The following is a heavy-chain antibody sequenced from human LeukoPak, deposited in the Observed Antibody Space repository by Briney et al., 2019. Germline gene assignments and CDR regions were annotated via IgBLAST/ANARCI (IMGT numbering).Heavy chain of an antibody. CDR2: IKQDGSEK. V-gene: IGHV3-7*01. CDR3: ARNIESIAAAGRRYFQH. J-gene: IGHJ1*01. D-gene: IGHD6-13*01. CDR1: GFTFSSYW. Sequence: GGSLRLSCAACGFTFSSYWMSWVRQAPGKGLEWVANIKQDGSEKYYVDSVKGRFTISRDNAKNSLYLQMNSLRAEDTAVYYCARNIESIAAAGRRYFQHWGQGTLVTVSS.